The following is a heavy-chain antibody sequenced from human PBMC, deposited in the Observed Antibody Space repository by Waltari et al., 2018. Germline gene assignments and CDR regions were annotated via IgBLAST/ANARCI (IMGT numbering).Heavy chain of an antibody. V-gene: IGHV3-48*04. J-gene: IGHJ4*02. D-gene: IGHD3-10*01. CDR1: GFRFPTST. Sequence: ELQLVESGGDLVQPGGSLRLSCAASGFRFPTSTMNWVRQAPGKGLEWVSYITGSGSTKFYGDAVKGRFTISRDNAKNSLYLQMDSLRVEDTAIYYCAREDYYGSGSVDYWGQGTLVTVSS. CDR3: AREDYYGSGSVDY. CDR2: ITGSGSTK.